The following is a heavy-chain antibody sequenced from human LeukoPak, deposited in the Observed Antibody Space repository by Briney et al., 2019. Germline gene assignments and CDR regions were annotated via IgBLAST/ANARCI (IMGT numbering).Heavy chain of an antibody. CDR3: ARGFRVAGYYFDY. CDR2: MYYTGDT. D-gene: IGHD6-19*01. Sequence: SQTLSLTCTVSGGSLSNYYWSWIRQPPGKGLEWIGYMYYTGDTNYNPSLKSRVTISVDTSKNQFSLKLSSVTAADTAVYYCARGFRVAGYYFDYRGEGTLVT. V-gene: IGHV4-59*08. J-gene: IGHJ4*02. CDR1: GGSLSNYY.